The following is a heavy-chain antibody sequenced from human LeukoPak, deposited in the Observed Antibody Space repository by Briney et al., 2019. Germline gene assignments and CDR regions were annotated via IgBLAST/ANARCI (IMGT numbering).Heavy chain of an antibody. CDR2: ISSSSIYA. J-gene: IGHJ4*02. V-gene: IGHV3-21*01. D-gene: IGHD4-11*01. CDR1: GFTFSSYS. Sequence: GGSLRLSCAASGFTFSSYSMNWVRQAPGKGLEWVSSISSSSIYANYADSVKGRFTISRDNAKNSLYLQMNSLRAEDTAVYYCARFYSGYCDYWGQGILVTVSS. CDR3: ARFYSGYCDY.